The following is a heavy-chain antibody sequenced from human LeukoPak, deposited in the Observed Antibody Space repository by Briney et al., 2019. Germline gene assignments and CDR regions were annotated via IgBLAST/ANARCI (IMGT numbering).Heavy chain of an antibody. D-gene: IGHD3-10*01. V-gene: IGHV1-46*01. CDR3: AREQGSTTVRGPVDY. CDR1: GYTLTSNY. Sequence: ASVKVSCKASGYTLTSNYMHWVRQAPGQGLEWMGIINPSGGSTSYAQKFQGRISMTRDTSTNTVYMELSSLRSEDTAVYFCAREQGSTTVRGPVDYWGQGTLVTVSS. CDR2: INPSGGST. J-gene: IGHJ4*02.